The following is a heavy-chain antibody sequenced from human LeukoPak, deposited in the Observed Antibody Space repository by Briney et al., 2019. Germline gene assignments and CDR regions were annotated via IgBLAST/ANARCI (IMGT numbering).Heavy chain of an antibody. CDR1: SGSFSGYY. D-gene: IGHD1-26*01. J-gene: IGHJ4*02. Sequence: SETLSLTCAVYSGSFSGYYWSWIRQPPGKGLEWIGEINHSGSTSYNPSLKSRVTISVDTSKNQFSLKLSSVTAADTAVYYCARGIGGSDYWGQGTLSPSPQ. CDR2: INHSGST. CDR3: ARGIGGSDY. V-gene: IGHV4-34*01.